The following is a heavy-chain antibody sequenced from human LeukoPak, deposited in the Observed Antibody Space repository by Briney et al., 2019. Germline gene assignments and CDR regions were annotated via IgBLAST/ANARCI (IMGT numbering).Heavy chain of an antibody. CDR1: GFTFSSYS. V-gene: IGHV3-21*01. CDR3: ARDPGYCSGGSCY. J-gene: IGHJ4*02. CDR2: ISSSSSYI. Sequence: PGGSLRLSRAASGFTFSSYSMNWVRQAPGKGLEWVSSISSSSSYIYYADSVKGRFTISRDNAKNSLYLQMNSLRAEDTAVYYCARDPGYCSGGSCYWGQGTLVTVSS. D-gene: IGHD2-15*01.